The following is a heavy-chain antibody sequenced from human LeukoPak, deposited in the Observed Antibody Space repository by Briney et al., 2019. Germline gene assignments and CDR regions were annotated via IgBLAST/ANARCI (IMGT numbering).Heavy chain of an antibody. J-gene: IGHJ3*02. V-gene: IGHV4-61*01. CDR3: ALDTSGWSDDSFDI. Sequence: SETLSLTCSVSGASVSSGSYYWNWIRQPPGKGLEWIGYIHYSGNSNYNPSLKSRVTISVDTSNNQFSLKLRSVTAADTAVYYCALDTSGWSDDSFDIWGQGTTVTVSS. CDR2: IHYSGNS. CDR1: GASVSSGSYY. D-gene: IGHD6-19*01.